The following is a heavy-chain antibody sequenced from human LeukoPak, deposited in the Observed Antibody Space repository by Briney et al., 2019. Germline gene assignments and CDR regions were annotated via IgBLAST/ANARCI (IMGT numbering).Heavy chain of an antibody. CDR2: IYPGDSET. J-gene: IGHJ4*01. CDR3: ARQGIAVAGIDY. V-gene: IGHV5-51*01. D-gene: IGHD6-19*01. Sequence: GESLNISCKGSGYRFTSYWIGWVRQMPGKGLEWMGIIYPGDSETRYSPSSQGQVTISADKSISTAYLQWNSLKASDTAMYYCARQGIAVAGIDYWGQGTLLTVSS. CDR1: GYRFTSYW.